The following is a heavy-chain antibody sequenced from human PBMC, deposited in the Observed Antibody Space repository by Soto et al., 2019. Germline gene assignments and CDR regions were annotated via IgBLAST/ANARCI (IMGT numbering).Heavy chain of an antibody. CDR1: GYTFTGYY. J-gene: IGHJ4*02. D-gene: IGHD3-22*01. V-gene: IGHV1-2*02. CDR3: ASSLGSSGYYANY. CDR2: INPNSGGT. Sequence: QVQLVQSGAEVKKPGASVKVSCKASGYTFTGYYMHWVRQAPGQGLEWMGWINPNSGGTNYAQKFQGRVTITADESTSTAYMELSSLRSEDTAVYYCASSLGSSGYYANYWGQGTLVTVSS.